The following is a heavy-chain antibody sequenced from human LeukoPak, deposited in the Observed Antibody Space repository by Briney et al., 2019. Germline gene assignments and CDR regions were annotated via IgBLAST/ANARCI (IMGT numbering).Heavy chain of an antibody. CDR1: GFTFCSYA. Sequence: GGLRTSFAAPGFTFCSYAIRWGRPAPGEGVGWGSAISGSGGSTYYADSVKGRFTISRDNSKNTLYLQMNSLRAEDTAVYYCAKDSAAAAGSTSDWGQGTLVTVSS. V-gene: IGHV3-23*01. CDR2: ISGSGGST. CDR3: AKDSAAAAGSTSD. D-gene: IGHD6-13*01. J-gene: IGHJ4*02.